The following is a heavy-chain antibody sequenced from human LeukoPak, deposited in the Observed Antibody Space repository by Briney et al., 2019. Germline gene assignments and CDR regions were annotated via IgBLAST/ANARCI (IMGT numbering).Heavy chain of an antibody. CDR1: GGSFSGYY. D-gene: IGHD5-24*01. CDR3: ARVLDGYNLNAFDI. CDR2: INHSGST. Sequence: TSETLSLTCAVYGGSFSGYYWSWIRQPPGKGLEWIGEINHSGSTNYNPSLKSRVTISVDTSKNQFSLKLSSVTAADTAVYYCARVLDGYNLNAFDIWGQGTMVTVSS. V-gene: IGHV4-34*01. J-gene: IGHJ3*02.